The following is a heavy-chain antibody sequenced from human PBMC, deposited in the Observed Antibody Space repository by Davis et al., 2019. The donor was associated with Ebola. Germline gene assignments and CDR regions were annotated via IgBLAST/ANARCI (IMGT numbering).Heavy chain of an antibody. D-gene: IGHD3-10*02. CDR1: GFVFSSYV. CDR2: IHTGGRT. Sequence: GESLRLSCAASGFVFSSYVMSWVRRAPGKGLEWVSVIHTGGRTYYTDSVKGRFTISRDNSKNTIYLQMSSLRAEDTAVYYCARHYVHDYYMGLDVWGQGTTVIVSS. CDR3: ARHYVHDYYMGLDV. J-gene: IGHJ6*02. V-gene: IGHV3-66*04.